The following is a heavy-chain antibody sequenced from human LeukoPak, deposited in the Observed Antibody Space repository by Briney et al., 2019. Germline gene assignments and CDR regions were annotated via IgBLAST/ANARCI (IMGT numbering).Heavy chain of an antibody. V-gene: IGHV3-23*01. CDR3: AKVRGVVIQYYFDY. Sequence: GGSLRLSCAASGFTFSCYAMSWVRQAPGKGLEWVSAISGSGGSTYYADSVKGRFTISRDNSKNTLYLQMNSLRAEDTAVYYCAKVRGVVIQYYFDYWGQGTLVTVSS. D-gene: IGHD3-3*01. CDR2: ISGSGGST. J-gene: IGHJ4*02. CDR1: GFTFSCYA.